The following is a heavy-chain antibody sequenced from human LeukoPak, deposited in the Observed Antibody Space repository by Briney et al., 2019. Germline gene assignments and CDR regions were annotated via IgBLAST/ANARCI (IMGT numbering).Heavy chain of an antibody. D-gene: IGHD2-2*01. Sequence: SVKVSCKASGGTFSSYAISWVRQAPGQGLEWMGGIIPTFGTANYAQKFQGRVTITTDESTSTAYMELSSPRSEDTAVYYCAVGYCSSTSCFHYMDVWGKGTTVTVSS. CDR1: GGTFSSYA. V-gene: IGHV1-69*05. CDR2: IIPTFGTA. CDR3: AVGYCSSTSCFHYMDV. J-gene: IGHJ6*03.